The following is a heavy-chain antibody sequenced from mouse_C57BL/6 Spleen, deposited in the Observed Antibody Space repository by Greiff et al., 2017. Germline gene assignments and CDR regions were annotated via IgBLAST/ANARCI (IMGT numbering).Heavy chain of an antibody. D-gene: IGHD2-4*01. CDR3: ARGGDYDVWYFDV. V-gene: IGHV1-7*01. CDR2: LNPRSGYT. J-gene: IGHJ1*03. Sequence: VQRVESGAELAKPGASVKLSCKASGYTFTSYWMHWVKQRPGQGLEWIGYLNPRSGYTKYTTEFKDNATLTADKSSSTAYIQLSSLTYEDSAVYYCARGGDYDVWYFDVWGTGTTVTVSS. CDR1: GYTFTSYW.